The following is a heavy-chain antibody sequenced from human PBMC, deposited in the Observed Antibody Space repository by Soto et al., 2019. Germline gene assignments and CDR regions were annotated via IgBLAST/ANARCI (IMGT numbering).Heavy chain of an antibody. V-gene: IGHV3-33*01. CDR1: GFSFSESG. CDR3: ATVFAVAGTHH. CDR2: IWYDGSET. Sequence: QVQLVESGGGVVQTGKSLRLSCEASGFSFSESGMEWVRQAPGKGLEWVAAIWYDGSETYYGDSVKGRFTISRDNSKSTLDPQVSGLRAEYTAVYYCATVFAVAGTHHWGQGTLVTVSS. D-gene: IGHD6-19*01. J-gene: IGHJ1*01.